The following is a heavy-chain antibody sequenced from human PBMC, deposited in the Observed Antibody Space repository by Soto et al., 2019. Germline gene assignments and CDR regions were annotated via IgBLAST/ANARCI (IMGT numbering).Heavy chain of an antibody. CDR2: NYYCGTN. D-gene: IGHD5-12*01. CDR1: GVSISSYY. Sequence: SETLSLTCAVSGVSISSYYWNWIRKPPGKGMEWIGYNYYCGTNNYNHSLKSRVTISVDMSKNQFFLRLTSVTAADTAVDYCVREAYIGYGHGIDHWGPGTLVTVSS. V-gene: IGHV4-59*01. J-gene: IGHJ4*02. CDR3: VREAYIGYGHGIDH.